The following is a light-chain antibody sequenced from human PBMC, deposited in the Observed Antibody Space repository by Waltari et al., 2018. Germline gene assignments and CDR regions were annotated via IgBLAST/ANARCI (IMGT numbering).Light chain of an antibody. CDR1: QSVSSSY. CDR2: GTS. J-gene: IGKJ5*01. CDR3: QQYGGSPPIT. Sequence: EIVLTQSPGTLSLSPGERATLSCRASQSVSSSYLVWYQQKPGQAPRLLIYGTSSSATDIPDRFSGSGSGTDFTLTISRLEPEDFAVYYCQQYGGSPPITFGQGTRLEIK. V-gene: IGKV3-20*01.